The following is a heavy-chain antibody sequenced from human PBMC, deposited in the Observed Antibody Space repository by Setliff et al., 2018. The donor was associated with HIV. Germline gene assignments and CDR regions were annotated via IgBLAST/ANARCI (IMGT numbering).Heavy chain of an antibody. J-gene: IGHJ4*02. CDR1: GGSISSGDYY. D-gene: IGHD5-18*01. CDR3: ARGAYRDGYDY. V-gene: IGHV4-30-4*02. CDR2: IFYSGST. Sequence: SETLSLTCTVSGGSISSGDYYWTWIRQPPGEGLEWIGYIFYSGSTYYNPSLKSRVTISVDTSKNQFSLKLSSVAAADTAVYHCARGAYRDGYDYWGQGTLVTVSS.